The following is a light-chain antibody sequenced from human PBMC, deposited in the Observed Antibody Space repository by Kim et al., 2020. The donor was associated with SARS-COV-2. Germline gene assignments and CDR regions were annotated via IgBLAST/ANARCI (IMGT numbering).Light chain of an antibody. V-gene: IGKV3-20*01. CDR1: QSVSSSY. CDR2: GAS. Sequence: PGGRAARSCRASQSVSSSYLAWYQQKPGQAPRLLIYGASSRATGIPDRFSGSGSGTDFTLTISRLEPEDFAVYYCQQYGSSPPMYTFGQGTKLEI. CDR3: QQYGSSPPMYT. J-gene: IGKJ2*01.